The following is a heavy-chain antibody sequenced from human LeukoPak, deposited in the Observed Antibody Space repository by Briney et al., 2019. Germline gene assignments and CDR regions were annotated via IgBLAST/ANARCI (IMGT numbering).Heavy chain of an antibody. CDR3: ARDRGCTNGVCYRDFDY. V-gene: IGHV4-39*02. Sequence: PSETLSLTCTVSGGSTSDSSYQWAWIRQPPGKGLEWIGSIYYTGSTYYNPSLESRVTISLDTSMNHFSLMLGSVTAADTAVYYCARDRGCTNGVCYRDFDYWGQGTLVTVSS. CDR1: GGSTSDSSYQ. D-gene: IGHD2-8*01. J-gene: IGHJ4*02. CDR2: IYYTGST.